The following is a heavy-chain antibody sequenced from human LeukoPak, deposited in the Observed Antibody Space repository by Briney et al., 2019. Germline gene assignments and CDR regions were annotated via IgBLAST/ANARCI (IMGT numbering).Heavy chain of an antibody. CDR3: ARHKDNYDSGGYLLQYYFDF. CDR2: TYYSGTT. V-gene: IGHV4-59*08. D-gene: IGHD3-22*01. CDR1: GGSISSHY. Sequence: SETLSLTCSVSGGSISSHYWSWIRQPPGKELEWIGYTYYSGTTNYNPSLESRVTISVDTSKNQFSLKLSSVTAADTDVYYCARHKDNYDSGGYLLQYYFDFWGQGTLVSVSS. J-gene: IGHJ4*02.